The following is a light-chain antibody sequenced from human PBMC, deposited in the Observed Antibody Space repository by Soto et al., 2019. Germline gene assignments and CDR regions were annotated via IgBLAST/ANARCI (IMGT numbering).Light chain of an antibody. J-gene: IGKJ4*01. V-gene: IGKV1-39*01. CDR1: RSIGNY. Sequence: DIQVTQSPSSLSAFVGDRVTFTCRASRSIGNYLNWYQQKPGKAPKLLIYSASSLQTGVPSRFNCSGSRTDFTLILSSLQPEDFATYFCQQRLSSPPLFGGGPKVQI. CDR2: SAS. CDR3: QQRLSSPPL.